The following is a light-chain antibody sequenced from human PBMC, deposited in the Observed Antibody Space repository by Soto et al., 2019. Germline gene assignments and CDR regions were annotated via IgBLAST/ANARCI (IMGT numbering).Light chain of an antibody. J-gene: IGLJ1*01. CDR2: DVS. CDR1: SSDVGGYKY. Sequence: QSVLTQPASVSGSPGQSITXSCTGTSSDVGGYKYVSWYQQHPGEAPKLMIYDVSNRPSGVSNRFSGSKSGNTASLTISGLQAEDEADYYCSSYTSSSTRVFGTGTKVTVL. CDR3: SSYTSSSTRV. V-gene: IGLV2-14*01.